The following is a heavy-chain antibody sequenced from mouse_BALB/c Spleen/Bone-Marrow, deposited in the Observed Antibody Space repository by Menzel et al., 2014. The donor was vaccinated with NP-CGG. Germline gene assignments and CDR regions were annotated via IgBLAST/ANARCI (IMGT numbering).Heavy chain of an antibody. D-gene: IGHD2-10*01. J-gene: IGHJ2*01. Sequence: EVKLVESGGGLVQPGGSLKLSCAASGFTFSRYGMSWVRQTPDKRLELVATINSNGGSTYYPDSVNGRFTISRDNAKNTLYLQMSSLKSEDTAMYYCARDGPYFFDYWGRGTTLTVSS. CDR3: ARDGPYFFDY. V-gene: IGHV5-6-3*01. CDR2: INSNGGST. CDR1: GFTFSRYG.